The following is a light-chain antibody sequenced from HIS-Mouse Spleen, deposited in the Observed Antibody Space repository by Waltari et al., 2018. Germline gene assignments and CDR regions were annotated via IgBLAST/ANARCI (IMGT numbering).Light chain of an antibody. J-gene: IGLJ1*01. V-gene: IGLV2-14*03. Sequence: QSALTQPASVSGSPGQSITISCTGTRSHACWYNHISSYQQHPGKAPKLIIYDVSNRPSGVSNRFSGSKSGNTASLTISGLQAEDEADYYCSSYTSSSTYVFGTGTKVTVL. CDR1: RSHACWYNH. CDR2: DVS. CDR3: SSYTSSSTYV.